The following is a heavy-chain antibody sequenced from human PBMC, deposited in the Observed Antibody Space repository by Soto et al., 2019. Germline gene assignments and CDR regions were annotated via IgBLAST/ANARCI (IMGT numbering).Heavy chain of an antibody. V-gene: IGHV3-30-3*01. CDR1: GFTFSSYA. D-gene: IGHD1-26*01. CDR2: ISYDGSNK. J-gene: IGHJ6*02. CDR3: ARDLPRHLRYYEYWGYYYGMDV. Sequence: QVQLVESGGGVVQPGRSLRLSCAASGFTFSSYAMHWVRQAPGKGLEWVAVISYDGSNKYYADAVKGRFTISRDNSRNTLYLQMNSLRAEDTAVYYCARDLPRHLRYYEYWGYYYGMDVWGQGTTVTVSS.